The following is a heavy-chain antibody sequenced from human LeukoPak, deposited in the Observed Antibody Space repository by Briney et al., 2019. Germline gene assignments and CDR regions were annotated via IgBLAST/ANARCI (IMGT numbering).Heavy chain of an antibody. CDR3: ARYSYSEANFAY. Sequence: PSESLSLTCTVSGGSISSYCWSWIRQPPGKGLEWIGYIYYSGSTNYNPSLKSRVTISVDTSKNQFSLKLSSVTAADTAVYYCARYSYSEANFAYWGQRTLVTVSP. D-gene: IGHD5-18*01. V-gene: IGHV4-59*08. J-gene: IGHJ4*02. CDR1: GGSISSYC. CDR2: IYYSGST.